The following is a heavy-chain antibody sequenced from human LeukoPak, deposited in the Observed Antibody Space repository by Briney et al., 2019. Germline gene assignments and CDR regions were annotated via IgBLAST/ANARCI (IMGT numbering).Heavy chain of an antibody. V-gene: IGHV3-73*01. J-gene: IGHJ6*02. CDR2: IRSKANNYAT. Sequence: PGGSLTLSCAASGFTFSGSTIHWVRQASGEGLEWVGRIRSKANNYATAYATSVKGRFTLSRDDSNNTAYLQMNSLKTEDTAVYFCIRGAASGSYYGLDVWGQGATVTVSS. CDR1: GFTFSGST. D-gene: IGHD1-26*01. CDR3: IRGAASGSYYGLDV.